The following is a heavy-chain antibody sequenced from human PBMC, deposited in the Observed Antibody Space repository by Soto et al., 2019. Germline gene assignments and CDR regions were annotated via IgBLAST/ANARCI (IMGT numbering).Heavy chain of an antibody. J-gene: IGHJ4*02. CDR3: TTAPQLGYCTNGVCYMVGIDY. D-gene: IGHD2-8*01. Sequence: GESLKISCAASGFTFSNAWMNWVRQAPGKGLEWVGRIKSKTDGGTTDYAAPVKGRFTISRDDSKNTLYLQMNSLKTEDTAVYYCTTAPQLGYCTNGVCYMVGIDYWGQGTLVTVSS. V-gene: IGHV3-15*07. CDR1: GFTFSNAW. CDR2: IKSKTDGGTT.